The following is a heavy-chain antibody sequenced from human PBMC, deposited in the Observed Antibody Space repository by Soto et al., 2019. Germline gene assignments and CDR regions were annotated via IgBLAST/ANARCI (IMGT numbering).Heavy chain of an antibody. V-gene: IGHV3-23*01. Sequence: EVQLLESGGGLVQPGGSLRLSCAASGFTFSSYAMSWVRQAPGKGLEWVSGISGSGGSTYYADSVKGRFTISRDSSKSTLYLQMNSLRAEDTAVYYCAKDPTSLASIFGVPNYYYGMAVWGQGTTVTVSS. CDR2: ISGSGGST. CDR1: GFTFSSYA. J-gene: IGHJ6*02. CDR3: AKDPTSLASIFGVPNYYYGMAV. D-gene: IGHD3-3*01.